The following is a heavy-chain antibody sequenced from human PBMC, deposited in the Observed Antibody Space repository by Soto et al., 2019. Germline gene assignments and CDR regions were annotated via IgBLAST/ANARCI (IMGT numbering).Heavy chain of an antibody. CDR3: ARKPPVPSMRHFEI. CDR2: IIPIFGTA. V-gene: IGHV1-69*13. Sequence: SSVQVSCKASGGTFSSYAISWVRQAPGQGLEWMGGIIPIFGTANYAQKFQGRVTITADESTSTAYMELSSLRSEDTAVYYCARKPPVPSMRHFEIWGQGTTVTVSS. J-gene: IGHJ3*02. CDR1: GGTFSSYA. D-gene: IGHD4-17*01.